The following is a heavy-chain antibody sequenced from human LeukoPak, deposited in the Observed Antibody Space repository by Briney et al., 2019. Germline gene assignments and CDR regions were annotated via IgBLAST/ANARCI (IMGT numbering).Heavy chain of an antibody. D-gene: IGHD2-21*02. Sequence: SVKVSCKASGGTFSSYAISWVRQAPGQGLEWMGGIIPIFGTANYAQKFQGRVTITTDESTSTAYMELSSLRSEDTAVYYCARAICGGDCYSVSDWFDPWGQGTLVTVSS. J-gene: IGHJ5*02. V-gene: IGHV1-69*05. CDR1: GGTFSSYA. CDR2: IIPIFGTA. CDR3: ARAICGGDCYSVSDWFDP.